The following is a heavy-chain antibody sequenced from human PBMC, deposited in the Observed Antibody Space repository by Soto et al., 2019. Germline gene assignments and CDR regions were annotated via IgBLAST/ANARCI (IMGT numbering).Heavy chain of an antibody. V-gene: IGHV4-30-4*02. J-gene: IGHJ4*02. CDR1: GGSISSGDYY. CDR2: IYYSGST. D-gene: IGHD3-3*01. CDR3: ATDRFGILDRVFDY. Sequence: SETLSLTCTVSGGSISSGDYYWSWIRQPPGKGLEWIGYIYYSGSTYYNPSLKSRVTISVDTSTDTAYMELSSLRSEDTAVYYCATDRFGILDRVFDYWGQGTLVTVSS.